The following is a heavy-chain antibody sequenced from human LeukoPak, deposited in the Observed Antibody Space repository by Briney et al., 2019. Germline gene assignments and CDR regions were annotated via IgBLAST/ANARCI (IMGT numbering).Heavy chain of an antibody. CDR3: ARDSGGSYGIDY. Sequence: GGSLRLSCAASGFTFSSYEMNWVRQAPGKGLEWVSYISSSGSTIYYADSVKGRFTISRDNAKNSLYLQMNSLRAEDTAVYYCARDSGGSYGIDYWGQGTLVTVSS. V-gene: IGHV3-48*03. CDR2: ISSSGSTI. CDR1: GFTFSSYE. J-gene: IGHJ4*02. D-gene: IGHD1-26*01.